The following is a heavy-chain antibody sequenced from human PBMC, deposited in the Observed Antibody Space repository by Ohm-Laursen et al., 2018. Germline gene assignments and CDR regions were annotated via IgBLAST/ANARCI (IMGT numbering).Heavy chain of an antibody. D-gene: IGHD5-18*01. V-gene: IGHV4-31*03. CDR3: ARGRGQLWLKGWFDP. Sequence: SQTLSLTCTVSGGSISSGGYYWSRIRQHPGKGLEWIGYIYYSGSTYYNPSLKSRVTISVDTSKNHFSLKLSSVTAADTAVYYCARGRGQLWLKGWFDPWGQGTLVTVSS. J-gene: IGHJ5*02. CDR2: IYYSGST. CDR1: GGSISSGGYY.